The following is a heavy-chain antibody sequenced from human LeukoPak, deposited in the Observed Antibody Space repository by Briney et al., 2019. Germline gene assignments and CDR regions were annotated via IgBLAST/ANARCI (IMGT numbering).Heavy chain of an antibody. J-gene: IGHJ6*02. Sequence: ASVKVSCKASGGTFSSYAISWVRQATGQGLEWMGWMNPNSGNTGYAQKFQGRVTMTRDTSISTAYMELSSLRSEDTAVYYCARGYSSSWNYYYYGMDVWGQGTTVTVSS. CDR2: MNPNSGNT. D-gene: IGHD6-13*01. CDR3: ARGYSSSWNYYYYGMDV. CDR1: GGTFSSYA. V-gene: IGHV1-8*02.